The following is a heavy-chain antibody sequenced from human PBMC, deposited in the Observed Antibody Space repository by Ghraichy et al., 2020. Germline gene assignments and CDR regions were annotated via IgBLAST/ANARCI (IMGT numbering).Heavy chain of an antibody. V-gene: IGHV4-34*01. CDR3: VRGVVDHNKYDEY. J-gene: IGHJ4*02. CDR2: IHHSGGS. CDR1: GGSFSGYS. D-gene: IGHD2/OR15-2a*01. Sequence: SETLSLTCGVYGGSFSGYSWGWIRQSPGKGLEFITEIHHSGGSTYSPTLKSRVTISLDTSKNQFSLNLKSVTAADTAIYYCVRGVVDHNKYDEYWGQGTLVTVSS.